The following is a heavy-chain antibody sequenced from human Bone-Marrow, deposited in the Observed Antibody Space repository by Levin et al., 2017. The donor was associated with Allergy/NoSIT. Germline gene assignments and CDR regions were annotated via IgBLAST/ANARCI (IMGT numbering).Heavy chain of an antibody. Sequence: PGGSLRLSCAASGFTFSSYEMNWVRQAPGKGLEWVSYISSSGSTIYYADSVKGRFTISRDNAKNSLYLQMNSLRAEDTAVYYCAVVPAAILESRYYGMDVWGQGTTVTVSS. D-gene: IGHD2-2*02. CDR1: GFTFSSYE. V-gene: IGHV3-48*03. CDR3: AVVPAAILESRYYGMDV. CDR2: ISSSGSTI. J-gene: IGHJ6*02.